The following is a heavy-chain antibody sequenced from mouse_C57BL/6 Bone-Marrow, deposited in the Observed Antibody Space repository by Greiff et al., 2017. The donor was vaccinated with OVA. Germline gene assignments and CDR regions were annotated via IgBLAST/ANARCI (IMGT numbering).Heavy chain of an antibody. Sequence: VKLLQSGAELVRPGASVKMSCKASGYTFTSYTMHWVQQRPGQGLEWIGYINPGSGYTKYKQKVKDKVTLTGDKSTSTVYMQLSSLTSEDSAVYSFANSGCGGRPPAFAYWGQGTLVTVSA. CDR2: INPGSGYT. D-gene: IGHD3-2*02. CDR1: GYTFTSYT. J-gene: IGHJ3*01. CDR3: ANSGCGGRPPAFAY. V-gene: IGHV1-4*01.